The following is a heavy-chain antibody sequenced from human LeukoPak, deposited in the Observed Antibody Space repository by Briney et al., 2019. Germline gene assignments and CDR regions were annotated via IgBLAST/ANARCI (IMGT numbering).Heavy chain of an antibody. CDR1: GASIRSSY. D-gene: IGHD2-21*02. J-gene: IGHJ4*02. Sequence: SETLSLTCTVSGASIRSSYWSWIRQPPGKGLEWIGHMHYSGSTNYNPSLKSRVTISVDTSKNQFSLKLSSVTAADTAVYYCAREAYCGGDCYSGFDYWGQGTLVTVSS. CDR2: MHYSGST. CDR3: AREAYCGGDCYSGFDY. V-gene: IGHV4-59*01.